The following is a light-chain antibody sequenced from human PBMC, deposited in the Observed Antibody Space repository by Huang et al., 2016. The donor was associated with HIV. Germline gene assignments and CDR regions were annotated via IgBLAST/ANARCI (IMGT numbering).Light chain of an antibody. V-gene: IGKV3-15*01. CDR2: GSS. CDR3: HQYNNWLLS. J-gene: IGKJ4*01. CDR1: RSVSTN. Sequence: EIVMTQSPATLSVSPGQRVTISCRANRSVSTNLAWYQQRHGQAPRLLIYGSSTRAPGIPARFSGSGSGTDVSLTISSLQSEDFALYYCHQYNNWLLSFGGGTRV.